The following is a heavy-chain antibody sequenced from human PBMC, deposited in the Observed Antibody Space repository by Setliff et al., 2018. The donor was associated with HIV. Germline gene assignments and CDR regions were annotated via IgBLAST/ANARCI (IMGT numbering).Heavy chain of an antibody. V-gene: IGHV3-21*01. J-gene: IGHJ6*02. D-gene: IGHD6-19*01. CDR2: ISSSSSYI. CDR1: GFTFSSYS. Sequence: PGGSLRLSCAASGFTFSSYSMNWVRQAPGKGLEWVSSISSSSSYIYYADSVKGRFTISRDNAKNSLYLQMNSLRAEDTAVYYCARDSIAVAGTDYYGMDVWGQGTAVTVSS. CDR3: ARDSIAVAGTDYYGMDV.